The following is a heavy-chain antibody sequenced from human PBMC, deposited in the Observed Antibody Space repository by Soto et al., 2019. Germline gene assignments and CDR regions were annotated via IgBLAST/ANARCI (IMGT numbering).Heavy chain of an antibody. CDR3: ASPMLELRPYYFDY. J-gene: IGHJ4*02. CDR2: ISSSSSTI. Sequence: GGSLRLSCAASGFTFSSYSMNWVRQAPGKGLEWVSYISSSSSTIYYADSVKGRFTISRDNAKNSLYLQMNSLRAEDTAVYYCASPMLELRPYYFDYWGQGTLVTVSS. D-gene: IGHD1-7*01. CDR1: GFTFSSYS. V-gene: IGHV3-48*01.